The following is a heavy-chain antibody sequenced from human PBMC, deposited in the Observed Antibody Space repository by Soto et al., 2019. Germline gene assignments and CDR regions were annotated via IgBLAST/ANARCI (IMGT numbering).Heavy chain of an antibody. CDR2: VSAYSGNT. CDR3: ARDVDYRFDS. J-gene: IGHJ4*02. Sequence: QVHLVQSGAEVKEPGASVKVSCKASGYTFTSNGISWVRRAPGQGLEWMGWVSAYSGNTNYAQKIQGRVTMTTDTSTNTAYMELGSLRSDDTAVYFCARDVDYRFDSWGQGTLVTVSS. D-gene: IGHD4-17*01. CDR1: GYTFTSNG. V-gene: IGHV1-18*01.